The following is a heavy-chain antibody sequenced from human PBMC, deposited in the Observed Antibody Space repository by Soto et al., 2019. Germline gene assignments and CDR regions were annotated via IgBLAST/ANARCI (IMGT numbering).Heavy chain of an antibody. J-gene: IGHJ4*02. CDR1: GGSISSYY. Sequence: PSETLSLTCTVSGGSISSYYWSWIRQPPGKGLEWIGYIYYSGSTNYNPSLKSRVNISVDTSKNQFSLKLSSVTAADTAVYYCARLGSPRVGYYFDYWGQGTLVTIS. CDR3: ARLGSPRVGYYFDY. D-gene: IGHD1-26*01. V-gene: IGHV4-59*08. CDR2: IYYSGST.